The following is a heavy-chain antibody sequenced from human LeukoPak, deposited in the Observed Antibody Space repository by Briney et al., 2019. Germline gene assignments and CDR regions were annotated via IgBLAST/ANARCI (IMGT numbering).Heavy chain of an antibody. CDR3: ARISGSYASQFFDY. Sequence: GGSLRLSCAASGFTFSSYWVSWVRQAPGKGLEWVANIKQDGSEKYYVDSVKGRFTISRDNAKNSLYLQMNSLRAEDTAVYYCARISGSYASQFFDYWGQGTLVTVSS. CDR2: IKQDGSEK. CDR1: GFTFSSYW. J-gene: IGHJ4*02. D-gene: IGHD1-26*01. V-gene: IGHV3-7*01.